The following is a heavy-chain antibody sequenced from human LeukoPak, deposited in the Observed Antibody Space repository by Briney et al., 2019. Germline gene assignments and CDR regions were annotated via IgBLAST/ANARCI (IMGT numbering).Heavy chain of an antibody. CDR3: ARDPIAYCGGDCP. CDR1: GYTFTSYY. V-gene: IGHV1-46*01. J-gene: IGHJ5*02. CDR2: INPSGGST. D-gene: IGHD2-21*01. Sequence: ASVKVSCKASGYTFTSYYMHWVRQAPGQGLEWMGIINPSGGSTSYAQKFQGRVTMTRDTSTSTVYMELSSLRSEDTDVYYCARDPIAYCGGDCPWGQGTLVTVSS.